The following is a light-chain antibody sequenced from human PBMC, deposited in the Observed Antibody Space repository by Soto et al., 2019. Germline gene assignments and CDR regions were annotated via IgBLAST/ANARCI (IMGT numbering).Light chain of an antibody. CDR2: EVS. J-gene: IGLJ3*02. CDR1: SSDVGGYNS. V-gene: IGLV2-8*01. CDR3: SSYAGSNNWV. Sequence: QSVLTQPPSASGSPGQSVTISCTGNSSDVGGYNSVSWYQQHPGKAPKLMIYEVSKRPSGVPDRFSGSKSGNTASLTVSGLQAEDEADYYCSSYAGSNNWVFGGGTKLTVL.